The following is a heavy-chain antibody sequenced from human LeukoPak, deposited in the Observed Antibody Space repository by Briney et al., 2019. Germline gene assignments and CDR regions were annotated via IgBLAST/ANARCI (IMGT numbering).Heavy chain of an antibody. CDR2: IGTVGDT. J-gene: IGHJ6*02. Sequence: GGSLRLSCAASGFTFSSYDMHWVRQATGKGLEWVSAIGTVGDTYYPGSVKGRFTISRENAKNSLYIQMNSLRAGDTAVYYCARGGYDFWSGYFSYYYYGMDVWGQGTTVTVSS. CDR3: ARGGYDFWSGYFSYYYYGMDV. CDR1: GFTFSSYD. V-gene: IGHV3-13*01. D-gene: IGHD3-3*01.